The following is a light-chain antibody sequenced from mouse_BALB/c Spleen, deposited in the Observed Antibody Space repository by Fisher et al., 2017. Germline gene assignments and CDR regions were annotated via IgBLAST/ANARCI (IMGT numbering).Light chain of an antibody. V-gene: IGKV4-68*01. CDR1: SSVSY. Sequence: IVMTQSTALMSASPGEKVTMTCSASSSVSYMYWYQQKPRSSPKPWIYLTSNLASGVPARFSGSGSGTSYSLTISSMEAEDAATYYCQQWGSNPYTFGGGTKLEIK. J-gene: IGKJ2*01. CDR3: QQWGSNPYT. CDR2: LTS.